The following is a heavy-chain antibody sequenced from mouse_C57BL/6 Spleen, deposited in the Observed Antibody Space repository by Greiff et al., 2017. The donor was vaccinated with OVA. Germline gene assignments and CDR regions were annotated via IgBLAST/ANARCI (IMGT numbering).Heavy chain of an antibody. D-gene: IGHD1-1*01. V-gene: IGHV1-52*01. CDR3: ARRITTVVSDWYFDV. CDR1: GYTFISYW. Sequence: QVQLQQPGAELVRPGSSVKLSCKASGYTFISYWMHWVKQRPIQGLEWIGNIDPSDSETHYNQKFKDKATLTVDKSSSTAYMQLSSLTSEDSAVYYCARRITTVVSDWYFDVWGTGTTVTVSS. J-gene: IGHJ1*03. CDR2: IDPSDSET.